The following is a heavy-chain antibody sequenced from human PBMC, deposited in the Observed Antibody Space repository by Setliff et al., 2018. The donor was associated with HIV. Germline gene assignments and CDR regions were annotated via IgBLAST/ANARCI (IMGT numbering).Heavy chain of an antibody. D-gene: IGHD7-27*01. J-gene: IGHJ4*02. CDR2: IFPGDSDT. CDR3: ATLTNFDH. CDR1: GYSFTNYW. Sequence: GESLKISCTGSGYSFTNYWIGWVRQMPGKGLEWMGIIFPGDSDTRYSPSFEGQVTMSADRSITTAYLQWSRLKASDTAMYYCATLTNFDHWGQGTLVTVSS. V-gene: IGHV5-51*01.